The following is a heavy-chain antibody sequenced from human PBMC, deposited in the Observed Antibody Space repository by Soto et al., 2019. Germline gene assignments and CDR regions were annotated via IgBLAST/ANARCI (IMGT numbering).Heavy chain of an antibody. J-gene: IGHJ4*02. Sequence: EVQLVESGGGLVQPGGSLRLSCVASGFTFSSYWMSWVRQAPGKGLEWVANIKQDGSESHYVDSVKGRFSISRDNAKNSLYLQMNSLRDEDTAVYYCARDRWEMATIHPGDYWGQGTLVTVSS. CDR1: GFTFSSYW. CDR3: ARDRWEMATIHPGDY. CDR2: IKQDGSES. D-gene: IGHD1-26*01. V-gene: IGHV3-7*05.